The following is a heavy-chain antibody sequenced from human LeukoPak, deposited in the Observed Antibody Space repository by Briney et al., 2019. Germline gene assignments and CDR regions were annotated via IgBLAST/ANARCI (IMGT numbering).Heavy chain of an antibody. V-gene: IGHV3-66*04. CDR3: ARRPYGGNSLGAFDI. J-gene: IGHJ3*02. CDR1: GFTVSSNY. Sequence: GGSLRLSCAASGFTVSSNYMSWVRQAPGKGLEWVSVIYSGGSTYYADSVKGRFTISRDNSKNTLYLQMNSLRAEDTAVYYCARRPYGGNSLGAFDIWGQGTMVTFSS. D-gene: IGHD4-23*01. CDR2: IYSGGST.